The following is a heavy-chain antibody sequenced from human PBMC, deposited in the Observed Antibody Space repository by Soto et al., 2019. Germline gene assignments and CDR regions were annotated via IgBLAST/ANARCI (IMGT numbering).Heavy chain of an antibody. J-gene: IGHJ4*02. CDR2: IYPADSDT. CDR1: GYSFTPYW. CDR3: AGSGSSWYRFDY. D-gene: IGHD6-13*01. V-gene: IGHV5-51*01. Sequence: GESLKISCKGSGYSFTPYWIDWVRQMPRKGPKRMGNIYPADSDTSNSPSFQGPVPISADKSISTAYLQWSSLKASDTAMYYCAGSGSSWYRFDYWGQGTLVTVSS.